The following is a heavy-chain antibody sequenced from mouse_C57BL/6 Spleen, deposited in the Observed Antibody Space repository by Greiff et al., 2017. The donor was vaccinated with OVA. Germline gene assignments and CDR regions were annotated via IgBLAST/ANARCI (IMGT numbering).Heavy chain of an antibody. Sequence: VKLQESGPELVKPGASVKISCKASGYAFSSSWMNWVKQRPGKGLEWIGRIYPGDGDTNYNGKFKGKATLTADKSSSTAYMQLNSLTSEDSAVYYCGSNYDFDYWGPGTTLTVSS. D-gene: IGHD2-1*01. CDR2: IYPGDGDT. J-gene: IGHJ2*01. CDR1: GYAFSSSW. V-gene: IGHV1-82*01. CDR3: GSNYDFDY.